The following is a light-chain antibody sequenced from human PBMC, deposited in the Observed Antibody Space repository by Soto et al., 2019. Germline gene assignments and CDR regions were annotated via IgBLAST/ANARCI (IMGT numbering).Light chain of an antibody. J-gene: IGLJ3*02. V-gene: IGLV2-14*01. Sequence: QSALTQPASVSGSPGQSITISCTGTSSDVGGYNSVSWYQQHPDKAPKLMIYDISNRPSGVSNRFSGSKSGNTASLTISVLQAEDEADYYCSSKTSSTTVVFGGGTKLTVL. CDR3: SSKTSSTTVV. CDR1: SSDVGGYNS. CDR2: DIS.